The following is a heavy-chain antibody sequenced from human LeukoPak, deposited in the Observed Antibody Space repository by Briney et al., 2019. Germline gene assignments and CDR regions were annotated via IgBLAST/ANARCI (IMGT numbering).Heavy chain of an antibody. Sequence: PGGSLRLSCGASGFIFSDYSRNWVRQATGKGLEGFSNLRGSRSGLGIGRYYADSVRGRFTIPRDDAKNSLYLQMSSLRAEDTAFYYCARDNNWGFDYWGQGALVTVSS. CDR1: GFIFSDYS. D-gene: IGHD7-27*01. J-gene: IGHJ4*02. CDR3: ARDNNWGFDY. CDR2: LRGSRSGLGIGR. V-gene: IGHV3-48*04.